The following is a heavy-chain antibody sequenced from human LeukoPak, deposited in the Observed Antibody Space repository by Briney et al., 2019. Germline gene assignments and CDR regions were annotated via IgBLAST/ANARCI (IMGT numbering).Heavy chain of an antibody. D-gene: IGHD1-1*01. CDR3: ARGGNWSSVGDAFDI. CDR2: IYHSGST. Sequence: SETLSLTCAVSGGSLSSGGYSWGWIRQPPGRGLEWIGYIYHSGSTYYNPSLKSRVNISVDRSKNQFSLKLSSVTAADTAVYYCARGGNWSSVGDAFDIWGQGTMVTVSS. V-gene: IGHV4-30-2*01. J-gene: IGHJ3*02. CDR1: GGSLSSGGYS.